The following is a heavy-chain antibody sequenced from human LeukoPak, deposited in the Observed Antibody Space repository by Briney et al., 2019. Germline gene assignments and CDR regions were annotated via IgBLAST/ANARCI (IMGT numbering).Heavy chain of an antibody. CDR1: GDSISSYY. D-gene: IGHD1-26*01. CDR3: ATTVGALLDY. J-gene: IGHJ4*02. Sequence: SETLSLTCTVSGDSISSYYWSWIRQPPGKGLEWVGYIYYSGSTNYNPSLKSRVTISVDTSKNQFSLKLSSVTAADTAVYYCATTVGALLDYWGQGTLVTVSS. V-gene: IGHV4-59*08. CDR2: IYYSGST.